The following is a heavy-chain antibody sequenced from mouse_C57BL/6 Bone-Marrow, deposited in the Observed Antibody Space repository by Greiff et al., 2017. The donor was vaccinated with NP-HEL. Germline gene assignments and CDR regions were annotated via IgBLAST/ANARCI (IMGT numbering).Heavy chain of an antibody. V-gene: IGHV1-55*01. D-gene: IGHD1-1*01. J-gene: IGHJ1*03. CDR2: IYPGSGST. CDR3: ARWGTTVVDWYFDV. Sequence: VQLQQPGAELVKPGASVKMSCKASGYTFTSYWITWVKQRPGQGLEWIGDIYPGSGSTNSNEKFKSKATLTVDTSSSTAYMQLSSLRSADSAVYYCARWGTTVVDWYFDVWGTGTTVTVSS. CDR1: GYTFTSYW.